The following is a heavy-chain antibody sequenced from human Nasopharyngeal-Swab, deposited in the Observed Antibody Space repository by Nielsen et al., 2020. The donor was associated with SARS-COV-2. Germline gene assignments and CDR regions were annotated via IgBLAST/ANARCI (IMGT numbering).Heavy chain of an antibody. J-gene: IGHJ6*03. CDR2: MNPNSGNT. CDR1: GYTFTSYD. CDR3: ARGGVPGYYYYYYYMDV. V-gene: IGHV1-8*01. Sequence: VKVSCKASGYTFTSYDINWVRQATGQGLEWMGWMNPNSGNTGYAQKFQGRVTMTRNTSISTAYMELSSLRSEDTAVYYCARGGVPGYYYYYYYMDVWGKGTTVTVSS. D-gene: IGHD3-10*01.